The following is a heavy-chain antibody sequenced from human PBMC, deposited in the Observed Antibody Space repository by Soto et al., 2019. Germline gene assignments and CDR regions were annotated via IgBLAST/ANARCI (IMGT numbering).Heavy chain of an antibody. V-gene: IGHV3-23*01. J-gene: IGHJ4*02. CDR2: ISGSGGST. D-gene: IGHD2-2*01. CDR3: AKDRWEYQLSPFDY. Sequence: GGSVRLSCAASGFTFSSYAMCWVRQAPGKGLEWVSAISGSGGSTYYADSVKGRFTISKDNSKNTLYLQMNSLRAEDTAVYYCAKDRWEYQLSPFDYWGQGTLVTVSS. CDR1: GFTFSSYA.